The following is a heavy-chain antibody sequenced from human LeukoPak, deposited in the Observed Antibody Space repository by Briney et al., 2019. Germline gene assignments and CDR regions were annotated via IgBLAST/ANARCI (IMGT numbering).Heavy chain of an antibody. D-gene: IGHD6-19*01. Sequence: GGSLRLSCAASGFTFDDYAMHWVRQAPGKGLEWVSGISWNSGSIGYADSVKGRFTISRDNTKNSVYLQMNSLRAEDTAFYYCAKGMVEFLVAGGFDHWGQGTLVTVSS. CDR2: ISWNSGSI. V-gene: IGHV3-9*01. CDR3: AKGMVEFLVAGGFDH. J-gene: IGHJ4*02. CDR1: GFTFDDYA.